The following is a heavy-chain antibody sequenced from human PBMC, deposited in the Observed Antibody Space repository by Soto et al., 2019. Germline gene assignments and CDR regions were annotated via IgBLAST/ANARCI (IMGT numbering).Heavy chain of an antibody. Sequence: ESLKIACAASVFTISTYAMSWVRQAPGKELEWVSGISGSGGRTYYADSVKGRFTISRDKSKNTVYLQMNSLSAEDTAVYYCAKDSSGAAPGTDYWGQGTLVTVSS. D-gene: IGHD6-13*01. CDR3: AKDSSGAAPGTDY. CDR1: VFTISTYA. CDR2: ISGSGGRT. V-gene: IGHV3-23*01. J-gene: IGHJ4*02.